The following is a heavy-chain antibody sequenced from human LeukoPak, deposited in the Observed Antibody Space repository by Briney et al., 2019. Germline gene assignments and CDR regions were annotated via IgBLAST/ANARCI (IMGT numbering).Heavy chain of an antibody. D-gene: IGHD2-8*01. CDR1: GYTFTNYY. CDR2: INPNSGGT. J-gene: IGHJ6*03. V-gene: IGHV1-2*02. CDR3: ARDNADRNYYYMDV. Sequence: ASVKVSCKASGYTFTNYYIQWVRQAPGQGLEWMGWINPNSGGTNYAQKFQGRVTITTDESTSTAYIELSSLRSEDTAVYYCARDNADRNYYYMDVWGKGTTVTVSS.